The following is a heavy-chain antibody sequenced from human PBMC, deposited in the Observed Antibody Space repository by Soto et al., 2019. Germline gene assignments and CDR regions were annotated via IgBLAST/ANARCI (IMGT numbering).Heavy chain of an antibody. D-gene: IGHD3-10*01. J-gene: IGHJ5*02. V-gene: IGHV3-23*01. CDR1: GFPFSSTD. Sequence: GGSLRLSCAASGFPFSSTDMSWVRQAPGKGLEWVSTILDTGTTVFYADSIKGRFTVSRDNSNNTLYVQMNNLRADDTAVYYCVKNSGWFNTWGQGALVTVSS. CDR3: VKNSGWFNT. CDR2: ILDTGTTV.